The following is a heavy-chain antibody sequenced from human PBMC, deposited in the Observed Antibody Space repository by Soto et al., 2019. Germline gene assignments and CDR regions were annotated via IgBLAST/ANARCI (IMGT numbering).Heavy chain of an antibody. CDR2: ISGTTNYR. CDR1: GFIFGDFY. D-gene: IGHD5-18*01. V-gene: IGHV3-11*05. Sequence: QVQLVESGGGLVKPGGSLRLSCAASGFIFGDFYMTWIRQAPGKGLEWISEISGTTNYRNYADSVKGRFTVSRENAKNTLYLEMNSLRAEDTAVYFCARDRDTYGHGFFDYWGQGALVTVSS. CDR3: ARDRDTYGHGFFDY. J-gene: IGHJ4*02.